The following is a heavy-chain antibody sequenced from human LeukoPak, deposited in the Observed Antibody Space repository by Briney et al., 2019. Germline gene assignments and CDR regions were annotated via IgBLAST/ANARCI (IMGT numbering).Heavy chain of an antibody. V-gene: IGHV3-74*01. CDR3: ARAEPYDAFDI. CDR2: INSDGSGT. J-gene: IGHJ3*02. D-gene: IGHD1-14*01. CDR1: GFTFSSYW. Sequence: GGSLRLSCAASGFTFSSYWMHWVRQAPGKGLVWVSRINSDGSGTSYADSVKGRFTISRDNAKNTLYLQMNSLRAEDTAVYYCARAEPYDAFDIWGQGTMVTVSS.